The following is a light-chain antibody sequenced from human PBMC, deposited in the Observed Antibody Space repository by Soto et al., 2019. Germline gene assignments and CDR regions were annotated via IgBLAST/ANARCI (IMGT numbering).Light chain of an antibody. J-gene: IGKJ3*01. V-gene: IGKV1-33*01. Sequence: DIQMTQSPSSMSASVGDRVTITCQASQDISDSLNWYQQKPGKAPKLQIYDESNLETGVPSRFSGTGSETDFTFTIISPQPEDIATYYYQQYDNLLTFGPGTKVDIK. CDR1: QDISDS. CDR3: QQYDNLLT. CDR2: DES.